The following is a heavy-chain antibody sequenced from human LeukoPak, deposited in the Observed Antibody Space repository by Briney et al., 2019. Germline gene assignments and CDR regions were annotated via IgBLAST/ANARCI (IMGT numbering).Heavy chain of an antibody. CDR2: IQYDGSYK. Sequence: HPGGSLRLSCAASGFTFSSSAMHWVRQAPGKGLECVAFIQYDGSYKHYSDSVKGRFTISRDNSNNIVHLQMNSLRDEDTAMYYCSTTVPNVMATMVTDYWGQGTLVTVSS. V-gene: IGHV3-30*02. CDR3: STTVPNVMATMVTDY. CDR1: GFTFSSSA. J-gene: IGHJ4*02. D-gene: IGHD5-12*01.